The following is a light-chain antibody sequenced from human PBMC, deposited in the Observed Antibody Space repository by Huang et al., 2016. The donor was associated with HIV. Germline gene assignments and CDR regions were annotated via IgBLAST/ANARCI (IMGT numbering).Light chain of an antibody. CDR1: QDISNY. V-gene: IGKV1-33*01. J-gene: IGKJ4*01. CDR2: DAS. CDR3: QQYDNLPSLT. Sequence: DIQMTQSPSSLSASVGDRVTITCQASQDISNYLNWYQQKPGKAPKVLIYDASNSETGVPSRFSGSGSGTDFAFTISSLQPEDIATYYCQQYDNLPSLTFGGGTKVEIK.